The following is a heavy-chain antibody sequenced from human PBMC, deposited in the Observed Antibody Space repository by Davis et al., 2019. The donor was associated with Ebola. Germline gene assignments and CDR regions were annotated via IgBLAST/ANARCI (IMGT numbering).Heavy chain of an antibody. CDR1: GFTFSSYG. D-gene: IGHD1-14*01. J-gene: IGHJ4*02. CDR3: AKASGGGSGSPLDY. Sequence: GESLKISCAASGFTFSSYGMHWVRQAPGKGLEWVAFIRYDGSNKYYADSVKGRFTISRDNSKNTLYLQMNSLRAEDTAVYYCAKASGGGSGSPLDYWGQGTLVTVSS. V-gene: IGHV3-30*02. CDR2: IRYDGSNK.